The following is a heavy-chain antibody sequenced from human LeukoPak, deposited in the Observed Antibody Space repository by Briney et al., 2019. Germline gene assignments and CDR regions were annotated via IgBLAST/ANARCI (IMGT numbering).Heavy chain of an antibody. Sequence: GASVKVSCKASGYTFTGYYMHWVRQAPGHGLEWMGIINPTYGSTSVAQKFEGRVSMTRDTSPSTVFLEVSSLRPEDTAVYYCARDFIASFGDLVNRPDPFDMWGQGTMVTVS. D-gene: IGHD3-3*01. V-gene: IGHV1-46*01. CDR3: ARDFIASFGDLVNRPDPFDM. J-gene: IGHJ3*02. CDR1: GYTFTGYY. CDR2: INPTYGST.